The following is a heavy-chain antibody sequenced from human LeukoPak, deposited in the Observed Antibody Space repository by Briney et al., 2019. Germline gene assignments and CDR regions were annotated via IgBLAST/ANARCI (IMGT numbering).Heavy chain of an antibody. V-gene: IGHV1-18*01. D-gene: IGHD2-15*01. CDR3: ARALDRDIVVVVAATPGY. CDR1: GYTFTSYG. J-gene: IGHJ4*02. CDR2: ISAYNGNT. Sequence: GASVKVSCKASGYTFTSYGISWVRQAPGQGLEWMGWISAYNGNTNYAQKLQGRVTMTTDTSTSTAYMELRSLRSDDTAVYYCARALDRDIVVVVAATPGYWGQGTLVTVSS.